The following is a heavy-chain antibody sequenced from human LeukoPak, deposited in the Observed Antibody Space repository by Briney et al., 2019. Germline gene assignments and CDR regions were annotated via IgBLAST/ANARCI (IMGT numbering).Heavy chain of an antibody. V-gene: IGHV4-4*02. CDR2: IYHSGST. J-gene: IGHJ5*02. Sequence: PSGTLSLTCVVSGGSISSSNWWSWVRQPPGKGLEWIGEIYHSGSTSYNPSLKSRVTISVDKSKNQFSLKLSSVTAADTAVYYCARGYCSSTSCYAGDWLDPWGQGTLVTVSS. CDR3: ARGYCSSTSCYAGDWLDP. D-gene: IGHD2-2*01. CDR1: GGSISSSNW.